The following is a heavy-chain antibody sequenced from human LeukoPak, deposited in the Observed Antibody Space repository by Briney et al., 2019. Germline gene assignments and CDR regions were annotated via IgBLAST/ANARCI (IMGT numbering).Heavy chain of an antibody. CDR3: AKDQGPYSYGFFDY. J-gene: IGHJ4*02. V-gene: IGHV3-23*01. Sequence: PGTSLRLSCAASGFTFSVSGMTWVRQAPGKGLEWVSSISTSGGATYYADSVKGRFTISRDNSKNTLYLQMNSLRAEDTAVYYCAKDQGPYSYGFFDYWGQGTLVTVSS. CDR2: ISTSGGAT. CDR1: GFTFSVSG. D-gene: IGHD5-18*01.